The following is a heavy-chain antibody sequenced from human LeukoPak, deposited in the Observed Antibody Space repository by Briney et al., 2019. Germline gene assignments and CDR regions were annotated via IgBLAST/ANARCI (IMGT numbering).Heavy chain of an antibody. D-gene: IGHD3-10*01. Sequence: PSETLSLTCVVYGGSFSGYYWSWIRQPPGKGLEWIGEINHSGSTNYNPSLKSRVTISVDTSKNQFSLKLSSVTAADTAVYYCARAGVVLVRGVIGGNWFDPWGQGNLVTVSS. CDR2: INHSGST. J-gene: IGHJ5*02. V-gene: IGHV4-34*01. CDR1: GGSFSGYY. CDR3: ARAGVVLVRGVIGGNWFDP.